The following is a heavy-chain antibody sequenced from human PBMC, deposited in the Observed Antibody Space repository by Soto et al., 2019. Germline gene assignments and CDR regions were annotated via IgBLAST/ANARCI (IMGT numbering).Heavy chain of an antibody. J-gene: IGHJ5*02. Sequence: SETLSLTCTVSGGSISSYDWSWIRQPPGKGLGWMGYIYYSGSSNYNPSLKSRGTISVDTAKNQFSLKLSSETAADTAVDYCEREEGELLRATNWFDPWGQGTLVTVSS. V-gene: IGHV4-59*01. CDR1: GGSISSYD. CDR3: EREEGELLRATNWFDP. D-gene: IGHD1-26*01. CDR2: IYYSGSS.